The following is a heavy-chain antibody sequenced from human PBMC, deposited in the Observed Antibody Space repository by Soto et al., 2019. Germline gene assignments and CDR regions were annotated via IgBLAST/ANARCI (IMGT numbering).Heavy chain of an antibody. D-gene: IGHD6-6*01. Sequence: AGSLSLSCAASGFTVSSNYRSWVRQAPGKGLEWVSVIYSGGSTYYADSVKGRFTISRDNSKNTLYLQMNSLRAEDTAVYYCARERMEYSSSSEFYYYMDVWGKGTTVTVSS. CDR2: IYSGGST. V-gene: IGHV3-66*01. CDR1: GFTVSSNY. J-gene: IGHJ6*03. CDR3: ARERMEYSSSSEFYYYMDV.